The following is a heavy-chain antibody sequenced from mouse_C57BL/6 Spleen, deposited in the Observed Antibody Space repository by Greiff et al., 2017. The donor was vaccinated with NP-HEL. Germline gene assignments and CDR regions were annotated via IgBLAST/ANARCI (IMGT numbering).Heavy chain of an antibody. CDR3: ARDRSNYFAY. J-gene: IGHJ3*01. V-gene: IGHV5-4*01. CDR1: GFTFSSYA. D-gene: IGHD2-5*01. CDR2: ISDGGSYT. Sequence: EVKLEESGGGLVKPGGSLKLSCAASGFTFSSYAMSWVRQTPEKRLEWVATISDGGSYTYYPDNVKGRFTISRDNAKNNLYLQMSHLKSEDTAMYYCARDRSNYFAYWGQGTLVTVSA.